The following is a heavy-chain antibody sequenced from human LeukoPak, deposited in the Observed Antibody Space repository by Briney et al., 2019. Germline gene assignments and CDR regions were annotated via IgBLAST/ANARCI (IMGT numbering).Heavy chain of an antibody. CDR2: IYTSGST. V-gene: IGHV4-4*07. D-gene: IGHD3-9*01. J-gene: IGHJ4*02. CDR3: ARVHYDILTGYYEDY. CDR1: GDSISSFY. Sequence: MSSETLSLTCTVSGDSISSFYWSRIRQPAGKGLEWIGRIYTSGSTNYNPSLKSRVTMSVDTSKNQFSLKLSSVAAADTAVYYCARVHYDILTGYYEDYWGQGTLVTVSS.